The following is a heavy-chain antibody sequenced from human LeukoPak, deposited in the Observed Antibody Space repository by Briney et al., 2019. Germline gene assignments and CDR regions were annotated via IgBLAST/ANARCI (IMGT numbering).Heavy chain of an antibody. V-gene: IGHV3-23*01. CDR1: GFTFSSYA. CDR3: ATHGTGYDSSGYYYFDY. Sequence: PGGSLRLSCAASGFTFSSYAMSWVRQAPGKGLEWVSVISGSGGSTYYADSVKGRFTISRDNSKNTLYLQMNSLRAEDTAVYYCATHGTGYDSSGYYYFDYWGQGTLVTVSS. CDR2: ISGSGGST. J-gene: IGHJ4*02. D-gene: IGHD3-22*01.